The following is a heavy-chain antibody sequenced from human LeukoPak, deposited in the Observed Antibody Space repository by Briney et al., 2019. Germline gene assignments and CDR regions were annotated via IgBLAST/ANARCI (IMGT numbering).Heavy chain of an antibody. CDR2: IKQDGSEK. D-gene: IGHD3-3*01. V-gene: IGHV3-7*01. Sequence: GGSLRLSCAASGFTFSTYWMSWVRQAPGKGLEWVANIKQDGSEKYYVDSVKGRFTISRDNAKNSLYLQMNSLRAEDTAVYYCSPSPRITIFGVVIDAFDIWGQGTMVTVSS. J-gene: IGHJ3*02. CDR3: SPSPRITIFGVVIDAFDI. CDR1: GFTFSTYW.